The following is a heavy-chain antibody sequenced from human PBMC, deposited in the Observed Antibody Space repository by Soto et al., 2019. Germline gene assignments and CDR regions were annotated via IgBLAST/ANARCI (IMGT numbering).Heavy chain of an antibody. CDR2: IYYSGST. CDR1: GGSVSSGSYY. CDR3: AKDQRYYDSSAHLRGLEGYYYYGMDV. Sequence: SETLSLTCTVSGGSVSSGSYYWSWIRQPPGKGLEWIGYIYYSGSTNYNPSVKGRFTISRDNSKNTLYLQMNSLRAEDTVVYYCAKDQRYYDSSAHLRGLEGYYYYGMDVWGQGTTVTVSS. D-gene: IGHD3-22*01. V-gene: IGHV4-61*01. J-gene: IGHJ6*02.